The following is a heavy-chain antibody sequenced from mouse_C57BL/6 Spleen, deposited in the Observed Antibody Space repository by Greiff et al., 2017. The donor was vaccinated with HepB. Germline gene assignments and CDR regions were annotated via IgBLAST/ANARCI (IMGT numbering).Heavy chain of an antibody. V-gene: IGHV2-2*01. CDR3: ASITTVVAKDYAMDY. CDR1: GFSLTSYG. J-gene: IGHJ4*01. D-gene: IGHD1-1*01. CDR2: IWSGGST. Sequence: VKLVESGPGLVQPSQSLSITCTVSGFSLTSYGVHWVRQSPGKGLEWLGVIWSGGSTDYNAAFISRLSISKDNSKSQVFFKMNSLQADDTAIYYCASITTVVAKDYAMDYWGQGTSVTVSS.